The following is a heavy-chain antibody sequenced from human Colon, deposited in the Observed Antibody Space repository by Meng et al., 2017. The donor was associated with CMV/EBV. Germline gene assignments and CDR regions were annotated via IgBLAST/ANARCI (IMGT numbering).Heavy chain of an antibody. D-gene: IGHD2-2*01. V-gene: IGHV3-9*01. Sequence: GGSLRLSCAASGFTFDDYGMHWVRQAPGKGLEWVAAISWNSYSVTYADSVRGRFTISRDNAKNSLYLQMNSLRAEDTALYYCAKAGCSSTGRHYFGLDAWGQGTTVTVSS. CDR1: GFTFDDYG. CDR2: ISWNSYSV. J-gene: IGHJ6*02. CDR3: AKAGCSSTGRHYFGLDA.